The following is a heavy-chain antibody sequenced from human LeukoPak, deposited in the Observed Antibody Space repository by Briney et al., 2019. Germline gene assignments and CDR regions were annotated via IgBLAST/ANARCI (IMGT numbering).Heavy chain of an antibody. D-gene: IGHD2-2*01. CDR3: ARGLVTAAIGPSADYYYYYYMDV. CDR1: GGTFSSYA. CDR2: IIPIFGTA. J-gene: IGHJ6*03. V-gene: IGHV1-69*05. Sequence: SVKVSCKASGGTFSSYAISWVRQAPGQGLEWMGGIIPIFGTANYAQKFQGRVTITTDESTSTAYMELSSLRSEDTAVYYCARGLVTAAIGPSADYYYYYYMDVWGKGTTVTVSS.